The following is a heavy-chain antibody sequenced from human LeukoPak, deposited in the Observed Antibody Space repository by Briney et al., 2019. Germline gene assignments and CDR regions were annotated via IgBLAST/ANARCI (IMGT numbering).Heavy chain of an antibody. CDR3: ARDYGDDRRFDP. Sequence: GSLRLSCVASGFTFNNYAMHWVRQAPGKGLEWIGEIYHSGSTNYNPSLKSRVTISVDKSKNQFSLKLSSVTAADTAVYYCARDYGDDRRFDPWGQGTLVTVSS. V-gene: IGHV4-4*02. CDR2: IYHSGST. J-gene: IGHJ5*02. CDR1: GFTFNNYAM. D-gene: IGHD4-17*01.